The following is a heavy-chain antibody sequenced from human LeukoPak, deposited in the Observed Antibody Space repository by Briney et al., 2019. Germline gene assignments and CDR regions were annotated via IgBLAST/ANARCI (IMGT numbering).Heavy chain of an antibody. Sequence: SETLSLTCAVYGGSFSGYYWSWIRQPPGKGLEWIGEINHSGSTNYNPSLKSRVTTSVDTSKNQLSLKLSSVTAADTAVYYCAIHIVVVPAAKKKNWFDPWGQGTLVTVSS. CDR2: INHSGST. V-gene: IGHV4-34*01. J-gene: IGHJ5*02. CDR1: GGSFSGYY. CDR3: AIHIVVVPAAKKKNWFDP. D-gene: IGHD2-2*01.